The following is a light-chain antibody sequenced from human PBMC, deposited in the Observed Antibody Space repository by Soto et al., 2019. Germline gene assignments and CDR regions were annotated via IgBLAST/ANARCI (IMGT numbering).Light chain of an antibody. CDR3: QQFGRPPRT. Sequence: EIVLTQSPGTLSLSPGEGATLSCRASQSVSNIYLAWYQQKPGQAPRLLMYGTSNRATGIPDRFIGSGSGTDFTLTISNLEPEDFAVYYCQQFGRPPRTFGQGTKVEIK. CDR2: GTS. V-gene: IGKV3-20*01. CDR1: QSVSNIY. J-gene: IGKJ1*01.